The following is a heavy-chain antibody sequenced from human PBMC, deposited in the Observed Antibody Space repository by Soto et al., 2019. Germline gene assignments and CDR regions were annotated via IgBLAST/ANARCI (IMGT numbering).Heavy chain of an antibody. J-gene: IGHJ4*02. CDR3: ARGGILWFGELLSNPFDY. V-gene: IGHV1-8*01. CDR1: GYTFTSYD. CDR2: MNPNSGNT. Sequence: QVQLVQSGAEVKKPGASVKVSCKASGYTFTSYDINWVRQATGQGLEWMGWMNPNSGNTGYAQKFQGRGTMTRNPALSTSYMELSSLRSEDTAVYYCARGGILWFGELLSNPFDYWGQGTLVTVSS. D-gene: IGHD3-10*01.